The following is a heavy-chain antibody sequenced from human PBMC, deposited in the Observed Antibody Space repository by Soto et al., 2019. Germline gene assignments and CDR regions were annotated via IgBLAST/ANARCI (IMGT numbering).Heavy chain of an antibody. CDR2: IYPGDSDT. D-gene: IGHD3-3*01. CDR1: GYSFTSYW. J-gene: IGHJ6*02. Sequence: PGESLKISCKGSGYSFTSYWIGWVRQMPGKGLEWMGIIYPGDSDTRYSPSFQGQVTISADKSISTAYLQWSSLKASDTAMYYCASLKRDYDFDDYYGMDVWGQGTTVTVSS. V-gene: IGHV5-51*01. CDR3: ASLKRDYDFDDYYGMDV.